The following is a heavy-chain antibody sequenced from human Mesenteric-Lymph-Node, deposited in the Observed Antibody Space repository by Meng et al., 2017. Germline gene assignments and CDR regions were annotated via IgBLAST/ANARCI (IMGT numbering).Heavy chain of an antibody. CDR3: ARRVFYGSANFDY. V-gene: IGHV4-39*01. J-gene: IGHJ4*02. CDR2: IFYSGNT. Sequence: QLQLQESGPGLVKPSETLSLTRTVSGGSIRSSSYYWGWIRQPPGKGLEYIGSIFYSGNTYYNPSLKSRVTISIDTSENQFSLKLSSVTAADTAVYYCARRVFYGSANFDYWGQGTLVTVSS. CDR1: GGSIRSSSYY. D-gene: IGHD3-10*01.